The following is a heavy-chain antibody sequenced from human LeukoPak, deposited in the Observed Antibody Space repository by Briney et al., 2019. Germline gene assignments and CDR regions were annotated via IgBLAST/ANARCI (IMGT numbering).Heavy chain of an antibody. V-gene: IGHV1-46*01. J-gene: IGHJ3*02. Sequence: ASVKDSCKASGYTFTSYYMHWVRQAPGQGLEWMGIINPSGGSTSYEQKFQGRVTITRDMSTSTVYMELSSLRSDDTAVYYRAREFLELRAFDIWGQGTMVTVSS. CDR3: AREFLELRAFDI. CDR2: INPSGGST. CDR1: GYTFTSYY. D-gene: IGHD1-7*01.